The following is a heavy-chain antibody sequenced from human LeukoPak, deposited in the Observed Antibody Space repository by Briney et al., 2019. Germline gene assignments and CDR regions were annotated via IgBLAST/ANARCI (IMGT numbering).Heavy chain of an antibody. Sequence: PSETLSLTCAVSGYPISSGYYWGWIRQPPGKGLEWIGSIYHSGSTYYYPSLKSRVTISLDTSNNQFSLKLTSVTAADTAVYYCARGAYCSGATCYRSYDYYYMDVWGRGTTVTVAS. D-gene: IGHD2-15*01. J-gene: IGHJ6*03. CDR2: IYHSGST. CDR1: GYPISSGYY. CDR3: ARGAYCSGATCYRSYDYYYMDV. V-gene: IGHV4-38-2*01.